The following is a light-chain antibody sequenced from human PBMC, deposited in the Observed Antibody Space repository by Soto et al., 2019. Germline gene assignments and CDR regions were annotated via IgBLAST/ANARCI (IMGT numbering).Light chain of an antibody. CDR2: DAS. Sequence: EIVLTQSPATLSLSPGERATLSCRASQSVSSYLAWYQQKPGQAPRLLIYDASNRATRIPARFSGSGSGTDFPLTISSLEPEDFAVYYCQQRSNWPALTFGGGTKVEIK. CDR3: QQRSNWPALT. V-gene: IGKV3-11*01. J-gene: IGKJ4*01. CDR1: QSVSSY.